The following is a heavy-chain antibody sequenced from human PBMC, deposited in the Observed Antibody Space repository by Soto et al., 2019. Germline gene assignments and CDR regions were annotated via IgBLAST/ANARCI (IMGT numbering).Heavy chain of an antibody. CDR3: AKVTGYSSSWPFDY. D-gene: IGHD6-13*01. CDR1: GFTFSSYG. J-gene: IGHJ4*02. Sequence: QVQLVESGGGVVQPGRSLRLSCAASGFTFSSYGMHWVRQAPGKGLEWVAVISYDGSNKYYADSVKGRFTISGDNSKNTLYLQMNSLRAEDTAVYYCAKVTGYSSSWPFDYWGQGTLVTVSS. V-gene: IGHV3-30*18. CDR2: ISYDGSNK.